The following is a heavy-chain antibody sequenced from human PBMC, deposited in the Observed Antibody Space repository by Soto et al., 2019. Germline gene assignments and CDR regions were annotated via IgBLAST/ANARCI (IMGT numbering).Heavy chain of an antibody. V-gene: IGHV3-33*01. CDR3: ARDLGFGELSFFDY. D-gene: IGHD3-10*01. CDR2: IWYDGSNK. Sequence: PGGSLRLSCAASGFTFSSYGMHWVRQAPGKGLEWVAVIWYDGSNKYYADSVKGRFTISRDNSKNTLYLQMNSLRAEDTAVYYCARDLGFGELSFFDYWGQGTLVTVSS. J-gene: IGHJ4*02. CDR1: GFTFSSYG.